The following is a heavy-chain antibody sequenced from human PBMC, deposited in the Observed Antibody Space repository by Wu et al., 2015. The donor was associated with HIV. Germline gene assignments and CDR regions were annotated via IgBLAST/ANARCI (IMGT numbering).Heavy chain of an antibody. CDR1: GYTFTGYY. J-gene: IGHJ6*03. D-gene: IGHD3-10*01. CDR2: INPNSGGT. V-gene: IGHV1-2*02. CDR3: ARVGIHGSGSYHDYYYYYMDV. Sequence: QVQLVQSGAEVKKPGASVKVSCKASGYTFTGYYMHWVRQAPGQGLEWMGWINPNSGGTNYAQKFQGRVTMTRDTSISTAYMELSRLRSDDTAVYYCARVGIHGSGSYHDYYYYYMDVWGKGPRSPSP.